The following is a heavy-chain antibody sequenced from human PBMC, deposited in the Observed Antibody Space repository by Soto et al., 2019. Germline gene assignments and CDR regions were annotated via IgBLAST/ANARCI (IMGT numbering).Heavy chain of an antibody. Sequence: SETLSLTCTVSGGSISSYYWSWIRQPPGKGLEWIGYIYYSGGTNYNPSLKSRVTISVDTSKNQFSLKLSSVTAADTAVYYCAREVSSYWGQGTLVTVSS. J-gene: IGHJ4*02. V-gene: IGHV4-59*01. CDR2: IYYSGGT. CDR1: GGSISSYY. CDR3: AREVSSY. D-gene: IGHD3-3*02.